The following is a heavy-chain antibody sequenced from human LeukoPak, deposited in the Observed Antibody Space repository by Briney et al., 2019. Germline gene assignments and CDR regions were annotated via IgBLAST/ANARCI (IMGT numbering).Heavy chain of an antibody. J-gene: IGHJ4*02. CDR1: GFTFSSYS. V-gene: IGHV3-21*01. Sequence: GGSLRLSCAASGFTFSSYSMNWVRQAPGEGLEWVSSISSSSSYIYYADSVKGRFTISRDNAKNSLYLQMNSLRAEDTAVYYCARGYSGYGIDYWGQGTLVTVSS. CDR3: ARGYSGYGIDY. CDR2: ISSSSSYI. D-gene: IGHD5-12*01.